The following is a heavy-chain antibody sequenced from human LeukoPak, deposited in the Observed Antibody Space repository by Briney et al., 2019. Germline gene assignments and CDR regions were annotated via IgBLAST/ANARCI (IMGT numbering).Heavy chain of an antibody. V-gene: IGHV3-30*15. Sequence: PGGSLRLSCAASGFTFNSYAMHWVRQAPGKGLEWVAIISYDGNNKYYADSVKGRFTISRDNSKSTLYLQMSSLGPEDTAVYYCARDPHYYDSSGSLDYRGQGTLVTVSS. D-gene: IGHD3-22*01. CDR2: ISYDGNNK. CDR3: ARDPHYYDSSGSLDY. J-gene: IGHJ4*02. CDR1: GFTFNSYA.